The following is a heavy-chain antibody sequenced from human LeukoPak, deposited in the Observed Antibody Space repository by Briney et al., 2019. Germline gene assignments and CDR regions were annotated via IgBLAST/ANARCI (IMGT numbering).Heavy chain of an antibody. CDR3: VTYGSTTWFIFDY. D-gene: IGHD3-10*01. J-gene: IGHJ4*02. CDR2: IYYSGST. Sequence: SETLPLTCAVSGGSISSGGYSWSWIRQPPGKGLEWIGYIYYSGSTYYNPSLKSRVTISVDTSKNQFSLKLSSVTAADTAVYYCVTYGSTTWFIFDYWGQGTLVTVSS. V-gene: IGHV4-30-4*07. CDR1: GGSISSGGYS.